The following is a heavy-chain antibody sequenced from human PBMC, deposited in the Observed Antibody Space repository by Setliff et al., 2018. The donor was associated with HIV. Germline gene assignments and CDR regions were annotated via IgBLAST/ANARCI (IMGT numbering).Heavy chain of an antibody. CDR2: IVPVFGTTKFA. V-gene: IGHV1-69*05. CDR3: ARGHCSGTNCYGVDYYGMDV. CDR1: GDTFSIHP. D-gene: IGHD2-2*01. Sequence: ASVKVSCKASGDTFSIHPISWVRQAPGRGLEWIGGIVPVFGTTKFADHAQKFQGRVTITTDEPTTTVFMELSGLRSEDTAVYYCARGHCSGTNCYGVDYYGMDVWGQGTTVTVSS. J-gene: IGHJ6*02.